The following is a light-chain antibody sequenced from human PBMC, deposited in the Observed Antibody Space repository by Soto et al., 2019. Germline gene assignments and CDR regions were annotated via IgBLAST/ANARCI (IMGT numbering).Light chain of an antibody. J-gene: IGKJ1*01. Sequence: DIQMTQSPSSLSASVGARVTITCRASQSISSYLNWYQQKPGKAPKLLIYEASSLQSGVPSRFSGSGSGTEFALTISSLQPDDFATYYCQQYNTYSWTFGPGTKVDI. CDR1: QSISSY. CDR2: EAS. CDR3: QQYNTYSWT. V-gene: IGKV1-5*01.